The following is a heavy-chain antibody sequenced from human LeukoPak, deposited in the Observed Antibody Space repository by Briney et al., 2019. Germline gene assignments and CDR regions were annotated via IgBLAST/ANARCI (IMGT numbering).Heavy chain of an antibody. CDR2: ITSTSIYK. Sequence: GGSLRLSCAASGFTFSSYWMNWVRQAPGKGLEWVSSITSTSIYKYYADSLKGRFTISRDNAKKTLYLQMDSLRAEDTAVYYCAREAISSSDDPFDYWGQGTLVTVSS. CDR3: AREAISSSDDPFDY. V-gene: IGHV3-21*01. D-gene: IGHD6-13*01. J-gene: IGHJ4*02. CDR1: GFTFSSYW.